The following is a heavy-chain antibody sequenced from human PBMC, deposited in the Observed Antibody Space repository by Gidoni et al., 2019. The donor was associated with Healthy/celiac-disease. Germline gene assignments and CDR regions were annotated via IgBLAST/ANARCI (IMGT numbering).Heavy chain of an antibody. J-gene: IGHJ4*02. CDR3: ATAGKWQQLDKDYFDY. D-gene: IGHD6-13*01. CDR2: FDPEDGET. V-gene: IGHV1-24*01. Sequence: QVQLVQSGAEVKKPGASVKVSCKVSGYTLTELSMHWVRQAPGKGLEWMGGFDPEDGETIYAQKFQGRVTMTEDTSTDTAYMELSSLRSEDTAVYYCATAGKWQQLDKDYFDYWGQGTLVTVSS. CDR1: GYTLTELS.